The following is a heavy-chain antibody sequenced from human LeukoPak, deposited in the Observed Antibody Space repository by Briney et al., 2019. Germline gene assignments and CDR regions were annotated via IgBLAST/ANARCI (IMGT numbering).Heavy chain of an antibody. J-gene: IGHJ4*02. CDR1: GYSFTSYD. V-gene: IGHV1-8*01. CDR2: MDPDSGNT. Sequence: ASVKVSCKASGYSFTSYDINWVQQATGQGPEWRGWMDPDSGNTGYAQKFQGRVTMTRSTSINTAYMEVSSLTFDDTAVYYCARGLRRGRSGPGYWGPGTLVTVSS. D-gene: IGHD1-1*01. CDR3: ARGLRRGRSGPGY.